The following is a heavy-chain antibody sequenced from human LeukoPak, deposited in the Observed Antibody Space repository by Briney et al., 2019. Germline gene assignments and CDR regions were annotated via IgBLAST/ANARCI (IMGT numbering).Heavy chain of an antibody. D-gene: IGHD3-22*01. CDR1: GFTFSSYG. Sequence: GGSLRLSCAASGFTFSSYGMSWVRQAPGKGLEWVSAISGSGGSTYYADSVKGRFTISRDNSKNTLYLQMNSLRAEDTAVYYCAKDNYYYDSSGYSVVHFDYWGQGTLVTVSP. CDR3: AKDNYYYDSSGYSVVHFDY. CDR2: ISGSGGST. J-gene: IGHJ4*02. V-gene: IGHV3-23*01.